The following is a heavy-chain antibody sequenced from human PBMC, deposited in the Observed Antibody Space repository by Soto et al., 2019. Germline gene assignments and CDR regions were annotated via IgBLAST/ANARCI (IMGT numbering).Heavy chain of an antibody. CDR2: IYYSGST. CDR3: ARGNGAARNWFDP. CDR1: GGSISSYY. Sequence: SETLSLTCTVSGGSISSYYWSWIRQPPGKGLEWIGYIYYSGSTNYNPSLKSRVTISVDTSKNQFSLKLSSVTAADTAVYYCARGNGAARNWFDPWGQGTLVTVSS. J-gene: IGHJ5*02. V-gene: IGHV4-59*01. D-gene: IGHD1-1*01.